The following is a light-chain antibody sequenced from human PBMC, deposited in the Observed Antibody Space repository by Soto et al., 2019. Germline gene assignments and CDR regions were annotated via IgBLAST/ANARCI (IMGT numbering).Light chain of an antibody. Sequence: DTQMTQSPSTLSASVGDRVTITCRASQNINRGLAWYQQKPGKAPKVLIYDASSLESGVPSRFSGSGSGTEFTLTISSLQPDDFASYYCQQDNDYKSFGQGTKVEIK. V-gene: IGKV1-5*01. CDR2: DAS. CDR3: QQDNDYKS. J-gene: IGKJ1*01. CDR1: QNINRG.